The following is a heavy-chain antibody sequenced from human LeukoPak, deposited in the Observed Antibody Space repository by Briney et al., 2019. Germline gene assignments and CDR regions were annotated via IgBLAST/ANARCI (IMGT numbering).Heavy chain of an antibody. CDR1: GFTFSSYA. Sequence: PGGSLRLSCAASGFTFSSYAMSWVRQAPGKGLEWVSGISGSGGSTYYADSVRGRFAISRDNSENTLYLQINSLRAEDTAVYFCVKARGYGGNRGHGNFDYWGQGVLVTVSS. D-gene: IGHD2-15*01. CDR3: VKARGYGGNRGHGNFDY. CDR2: ISGSGGST. V-gene: IGHV3-23*01. J-gene: IGHJ4*02.